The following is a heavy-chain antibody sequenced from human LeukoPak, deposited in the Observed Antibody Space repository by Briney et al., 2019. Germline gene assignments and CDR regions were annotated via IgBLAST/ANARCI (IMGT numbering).Heavy chain of an antibody. Sequence: ASVKVSCKASGYTFTRYYMHWVRQAPGQGLEWMGWINPNCGGTNYAQKFQGRVTMTRDTSISTAYMELSRLRSDDTAVYCCAVVDTAMVIDYWGQGTLVTVSS. CDR1: GYTFTRYY. CDR2: INPNCGGT. CDR3: AVVDTAMVIDY. J-gene: IGHJ4*02. V-gene: IGHV1-2*02. D-gene: IGHD5-18*01.